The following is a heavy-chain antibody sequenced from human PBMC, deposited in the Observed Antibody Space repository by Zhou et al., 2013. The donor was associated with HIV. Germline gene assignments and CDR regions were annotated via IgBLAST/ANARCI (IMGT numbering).Heavy chain of an antibody. CDR3: ARVRWGWNDEYDAFDI. Sequence: QVQLVQSGAEVKKPGASVKVSCKASGYTFTSYDINWVRQATGQGLEWMGWMNPNSGNTGYAQKFQGRVTITRNTSISTAYMELSSLRSEDTAVYYCARVRWGWNDEYDAFDIWGQGTMVTVSS. CDR2: MNPNSGNT. V-gene: IGHV1-8*03. CDR1: GYTFTSYD. D-gene: IGHD1-1*01. J-gene: IGHJ3*02.